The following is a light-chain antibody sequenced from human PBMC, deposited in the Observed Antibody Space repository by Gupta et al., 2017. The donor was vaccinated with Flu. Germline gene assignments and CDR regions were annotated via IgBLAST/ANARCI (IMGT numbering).Light chain of an antibody. V-gene: IGKV1-5*03. CDR2: KAS. Sequence: SPSTLSASVGDRVTSTCRASQSVSSRLAWYQQKPGKAPKMLIYKASSLESGVPPRFSGSGSGTEFTLTISSLQPDDFATYYCQQYDTYRTFGQGTKVEIK. CDR1: QSVSSR. CDR3: QQYDTYRT. J-gene: IGKJ1*01.